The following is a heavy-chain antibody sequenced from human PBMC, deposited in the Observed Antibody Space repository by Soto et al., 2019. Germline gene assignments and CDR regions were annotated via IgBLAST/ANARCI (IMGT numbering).Heavy chain of an antibody. CDR2: ISGSGGST. J-gene: IGHJ4*02. V-gene: IGHV3-23*01. D-gene: IGHD3-22*01. Sequence: GGSLRLSCAASGFACISYAMSWVRQAPGKGLACVSVISGSGGSTYYADSVKGRFTISRDNSKNTLYLQMNSLRAEDTAVYSCAKSPIKGFYDSSGYYYFDYWGQGTLGTVSS. CDR1: GFACISYA. CDR3: AKSPIKGFYDSSGYYYFDY.